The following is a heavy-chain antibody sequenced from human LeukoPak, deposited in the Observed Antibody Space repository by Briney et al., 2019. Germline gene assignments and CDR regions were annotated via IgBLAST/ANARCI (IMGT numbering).Heavy chain of an antibody. Sequence: GGSLRLSCAASGITFNSYSMNWVRQAPGKGLEWVSYISSSSNTIYYADSVKGRFTISRDNAKNSLYLQMNSLRAEDTAVYYCARDRVGDYYGSGSPNWFDPWGQGTLVTVSS. CDR1: GITFNSYS. V-gene: IGHV3-48*01. CDR2: ISSSSNTI. D-gene: IGHD3-10*01. J-gene: IGHJ5*02. CDR3: ARDRVGDYYGSGSPNWFDP.